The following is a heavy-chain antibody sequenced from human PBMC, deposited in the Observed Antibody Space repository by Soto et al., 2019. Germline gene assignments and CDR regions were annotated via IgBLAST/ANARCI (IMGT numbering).Heavy chain of an antibody. D-gene: IGHD6-19*01. Sequence: QVQLVESGGGVVQPGRSLRLSCAASGFTFSSYGMHWVRQAPGKGLEWVAVISYDGSNKYYADSVKGRFTISRDNSKNTLYLQMNSLRAEDTAVYYCAQEGKQWLAYYYYGMDVWGQGTTVTVSS. CDR1: GFTFSSYG. J-gene: IGHJ6*02. V-gene: IGHV3-30*18. CDR2: ISYDGSNK. CDR3: AQEGKQWLAYYYYGMDV.